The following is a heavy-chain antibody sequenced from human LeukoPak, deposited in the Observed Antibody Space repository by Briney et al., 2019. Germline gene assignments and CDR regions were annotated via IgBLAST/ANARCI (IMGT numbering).Heavy chain of an antibody. CDR1: GFTFSSYG. CDR2: IWYDGSNK. D-gene: IGHD1-1*01. Sequence: QPGRSLRLSCAASGFTFSSYGMHWVRQAPGKGLEWVAVIWYDGSNKYYADPVKGRFTISRDNSKNTLYLQMNSLRAEDTAVYYCARGGYNKDFDYWGQGTLVTVSS. V-gene: IGHV3-33*01. CDR3: ARGGYNKDFDY. J-gene: IGHJ4*02.